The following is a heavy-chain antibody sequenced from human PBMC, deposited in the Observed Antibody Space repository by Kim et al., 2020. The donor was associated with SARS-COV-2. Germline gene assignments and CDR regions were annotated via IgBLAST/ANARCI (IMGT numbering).Heavy chain of an antibody. Sequence: GGSLRLSCAASGFTFSSYAMSWVRQAPGKGLEWVSVIYSGGSSTYYADSVKGRFTISRDNSKNTLYLQMNSLRSEDTAVYYCAKGKIVATISPIDYWGQGTLVTVSS. V-gene: IGHV3-23*03. CDR3: AKGKIVATISPIDY. J-gene: IGHJ4*02. CDR2: IYSGGSST. CDR1: GFTFSSYA. D-gene: IGHD5-12*01.